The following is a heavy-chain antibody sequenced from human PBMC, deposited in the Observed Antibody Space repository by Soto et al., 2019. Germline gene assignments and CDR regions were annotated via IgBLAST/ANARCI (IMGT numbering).Heavy chain of an antibody. CDR3: AKPPSSYCTNGVCYTADY. CDR1: GFTFSSYA. J-gene: IGHJ4*02. CDR2: ISGSGGST. V-gene: IGHV3-23*01. Sequence: GGSLRLSCAASGFTFSSYAMSWVRQAPGKGLEWVSAISGSGGSTYYADSVKGRFTISRDNSKNTLYLQMNSLRAEDTAVYYCAKPPSSYCTNGVCYTADYWGQGTLVTVSS. D-gene: IGHD2-8*01.